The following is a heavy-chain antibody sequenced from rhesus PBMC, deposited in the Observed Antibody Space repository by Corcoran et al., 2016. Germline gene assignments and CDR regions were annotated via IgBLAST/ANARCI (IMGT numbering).Heavy chain of an antibody. V-gene: IGHV3-100*02. CDR2: ISVIVYTI. J-gene: IGHJ4*01. D-gene: IGHD3-28*01. CDR1: GFTFSSYE. CDR3: TRNYYDSGYYTGGYFDY. Sequence: DVQLVESGGGLVKPGGSLRLSCVASGFTFSSYEMHWVRQAPGKGLEGVSVISVIVYTIYYADSVKGRFTISRDNAKNSLFLQMNSLRAEDTAVYYCTRNYYDSGYYTGGYFDYWGQGVLVTVSS.